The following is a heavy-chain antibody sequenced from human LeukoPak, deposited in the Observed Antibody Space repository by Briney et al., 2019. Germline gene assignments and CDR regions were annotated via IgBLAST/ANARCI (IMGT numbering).Heavy chain of an antibody. D-gene: IGHD3/OR15-3a*01. CDR1: GYTFTSYD. CDR2: MTPKTGNS. J-gene: IGHJ3*01. CDR3: ARGRTPFFDWTRFDAFDV. Sequence: GASVKVSCKASGYTFTSYDINWVRQATGQGPEWMGWMTPKTGNSGFAQKIEGRVTMTRNTSINTAYMELRGLRLEDTAVYYCARGRTPFFDWTRFDAFDVWGQGTTVTVSS. V-gene: IGHV1-8*01.